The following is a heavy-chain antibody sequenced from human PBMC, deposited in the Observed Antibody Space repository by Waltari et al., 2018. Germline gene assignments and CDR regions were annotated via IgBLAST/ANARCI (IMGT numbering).Heavy chain of an antibody. CDR3: ARTTTQLPYYYYGMDV. Sequence: EVQLLESGGGLVQPGGSLRLSCAASGFTFSSYAMSWVRQAPGKGLEWVSAISGSGGSTYYADSVKGRFTISRDNSKNTLYLQMNSLRAEDTAVYYCARTTTQLPYYYYGMDVWGQGTTVTVSS. CDR1: GFTFSSYA. V-gene: IGHV3-23*01. J-gene: IGHJ6*02. CDR2: ISGSGGST. D-gene: IGHD1-7*01.